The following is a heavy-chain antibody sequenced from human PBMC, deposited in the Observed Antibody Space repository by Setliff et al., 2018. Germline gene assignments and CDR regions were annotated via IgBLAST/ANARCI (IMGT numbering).Heavy chain of an antibody. CDR2: IHASGSS. V-gene: IGHV4-4*07. D-gene: IGHD3-10*01. CDR1: GASISSNY. Sequence: PSETLSLTCSVSGASISSNYWSWIRQSAGKGLEWIGRIHASGSSHYNPSLQSRVTMSGDTSKNEFSLRMTSVTAADTAVYYCTRAEAYGFGGDYWGQGILVTVSS. J-gene: IGHJ4*02. CDR3: TRAEAYGFGGDY.